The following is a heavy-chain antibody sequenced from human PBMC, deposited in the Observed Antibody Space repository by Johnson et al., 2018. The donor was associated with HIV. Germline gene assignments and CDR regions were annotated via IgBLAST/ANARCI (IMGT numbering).Heavy chain of an antibody. D-gene: IGHD5-12*01. CDR3: AKDFGYPRPRDAFDI. V-gene: IGHV3-30*04. J-gene: IGHJ3*02. CDR1: GFTFSSYP. CDR2: ISYDGNNK. Sequence: QVQLVESGGGLVQPGGSLRLSCVVSGFTFSSYPMHWVRQAPGKGLEWVAIISYDGNNKYYADSVKGRFTISRDNSKNTLYLQMNSLRAEDTAVYYCAKDFGYPRPRDAFDIWGQGTMVTVAS.